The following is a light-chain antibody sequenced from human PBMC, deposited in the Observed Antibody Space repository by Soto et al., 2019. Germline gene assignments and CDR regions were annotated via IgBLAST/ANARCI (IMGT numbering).Light chain of an antibody. CDR1: QSISSW. J-gene: IGKJ1*01. CDR3: QQHISYWA. V-gene: IGKV1-5*03. CDR2: KAS. Sequence: DIQMTQAPSTLSASVGDRVTITCRASQSISSWLAWYQQKPGKAPKLLIFKASSLESGVPSRFCVSGSGTEFTLTCSSLQPDDFAPYYCQQHISYWAFGQGTKVEIK.